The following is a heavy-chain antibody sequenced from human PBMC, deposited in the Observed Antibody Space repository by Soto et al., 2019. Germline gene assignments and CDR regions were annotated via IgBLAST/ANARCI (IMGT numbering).Heavy chain of an antibody. J-gene: IGHJ6*02. V-gene: IGHV3-9*01. D-gene: IGHD3-9*01. CDR3: AKDMTGYSAYYYGMDV. CDR2: ISWNSGSI. Sequence: EVQLVESGGGLVQPGRSLRLSCAASGFTFDDYAMHWVRQAPGKGLEWVSGISWNSGSIGYADSVKGRFTISRDNAKNSLYLQMNSLRAEDTVLYYCAKDMTGYSAYYYGMDVWGQGTTVTVSS. CDR1: GFTFDDYA.